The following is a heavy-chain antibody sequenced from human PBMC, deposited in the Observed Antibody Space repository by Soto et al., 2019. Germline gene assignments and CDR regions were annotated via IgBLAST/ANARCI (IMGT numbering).Heavy chain of an antibody. CDR3: ANAPYYYDSSGYVDY. D-gene: IGHD3-22*01. CDR1: GFTFSSYG. Sequence: VGSLRLSCAASGFTFSSYGMHWVRQAPGKGLEWVAVISYDGSNKYYADSVKGRFTISRDNSKNTLYLQMNSLRAEDTAVYYCANAPYYYDSSGYVDYWGQGTLVTVSS. V-gene: IGHV3-30*18. CDR2: ISYDGSNK. J-gene: IGHJ4*02.